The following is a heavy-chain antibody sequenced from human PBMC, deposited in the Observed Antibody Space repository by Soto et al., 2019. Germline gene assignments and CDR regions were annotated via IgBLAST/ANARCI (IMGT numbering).Heavy chain of an antibody. CDR2: IYHAGSP. CDR1: VCSISSSSW. J-gene: IGHJ3*01. Sequence: EPLSLTCDVSVCSISSSSWWTWVRQSPGKGLEWIGEIYHAGSPNYNPSFQSRVTILADKSKNHFSLRLTSVTAADTAIYYCARGLSFRGDFDVWGQGTTVTVSS. CDR3: ARGLSFRGDFDV. V-gene: IGHV4-4*02. D-gene: IGHD2-21*02.